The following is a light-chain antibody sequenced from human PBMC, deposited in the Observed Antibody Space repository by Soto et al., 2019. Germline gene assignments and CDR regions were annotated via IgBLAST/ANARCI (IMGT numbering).Light chain of an antibody. Sequence: QSVLTQPPSVPGAPGQRVTISCTGSSSNIGAGYDVHWYQQLPGTAPKLLIYGNSNRPSGVPDRFSVSKSGTSASLAITGLQAEDEADYYCQSYDSSLSAVVFGGGTKLTVL. CDR1: SSNIGAGYD. J-gene: IGLJ2*01. CDR2: GNS. V-gene: IGLV1-40*01. CDR3: QSYDSSLSAVV.